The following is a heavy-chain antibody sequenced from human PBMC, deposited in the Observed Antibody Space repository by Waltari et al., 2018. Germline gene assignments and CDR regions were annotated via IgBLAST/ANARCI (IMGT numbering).Heavy chain of an antibody. CDR2: IKQDGSEK. J-gene: IGHJ3*02. D-gene: IGHD3-3*01. CDR1: GFTFSSSW. Sequence: EVQLVESGGGLVQPGGSLRLSCAASGFTFSSSWMSWVRQAPGKGLEWVANIKQDGSEKYYVDSVKGRFTISRDNAKNSLYLQMNSLRAEDTAVYYCARDSSVLFDIWGQGTMVTVSS. V-gene: IGHV3-7*01. CDR3: ARDSSVLFDI.